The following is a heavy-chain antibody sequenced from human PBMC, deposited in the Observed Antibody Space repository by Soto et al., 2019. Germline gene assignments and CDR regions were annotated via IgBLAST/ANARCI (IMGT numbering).Heavy chain of an antibody. J-gene: IGHJ5*02. V-gene: IGHV4-39*07. CDR2: IYYSGST. CDR3: ARKPSRAGYCSSTSCYGKLVGNWFDP. CDR1: GGSISSSSYY. D-gene: IGHD2-2*01. Sequence: PSETLSLTCTVSGGSISSSSYYWGWIRQPPGKGLEWIGSIYYSGSTNYNPSLKSRVTISVDTSKNQFSLKLSSVTAADTAVYYCARKPSRAGYCSSTSCYGKLVGNWFDPWGQGTLVTVSS.